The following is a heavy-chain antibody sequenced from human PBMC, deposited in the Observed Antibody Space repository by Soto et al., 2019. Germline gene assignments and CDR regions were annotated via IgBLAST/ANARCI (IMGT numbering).Heavy chain of an antibody. D-gene: IGHD4-17*01. V-gene: IGHV1-18*01. CDR3: ARWGPDYGGNSVEYYFDY. CDR2: ISAYNGNT. Sequence: QVQLVQSGAEVKKPGASVKVSCKASGYTFTSYGISWVRQAPGQVLEWMGWISAYNGNTNYAQKLQCRVTMTTDTATSTAYMELRSLRSDATAVYYCARWGPDYGGNSVEYYFDYWGQGTLVTVSS. J-gene: IGHJ4*02. CDR1: GYTFTSYG.